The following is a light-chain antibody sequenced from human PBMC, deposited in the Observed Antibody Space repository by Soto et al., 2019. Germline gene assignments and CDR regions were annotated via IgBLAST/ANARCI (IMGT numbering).Light chain of an antibody. CDR1: QSVRTY. J-gene: IGKJ1*01. Sequence: DIQMTQSPSTLSASVGDRVTITCRASQSVRTYLAWYQQKPGRAPKLLIYQGSSLERGVPSRFSGSGSGTEFTLTISSLQPDDFANYYCQQYETLVTFGQGTKVEIK. CDR3: QQYETLVT. V-gene: IGKV1-5*03. CDR2: QGS.